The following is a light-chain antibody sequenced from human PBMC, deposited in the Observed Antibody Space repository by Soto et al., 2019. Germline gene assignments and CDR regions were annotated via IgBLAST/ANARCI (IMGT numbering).Light chain of an antibody. CDR1: QSISRN. V-gene: IGKV3-15*01. CDR3: QQYNNWPLT. CDR2: AAS. Sequence: ELVMTQSPATLSVSALERATLSCGASQSISRNLAWYQQKPGQAPRLLIYAASTRATGLPARFSGSGSGTEFTLTISSLQSEDFAVYSCQQYNNWPLTFGQGTKVDI. J-gene: IGKJ1*01.